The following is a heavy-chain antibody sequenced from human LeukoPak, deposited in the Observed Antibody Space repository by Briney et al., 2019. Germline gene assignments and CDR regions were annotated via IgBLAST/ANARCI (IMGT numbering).Heavy chain of an antibody. CDR2: ISNSGSTI. V-gene: IGHV3-48*03. CDR1: GFTFSSYE. J-gene: IGHJ3*02. Sequence: GGSLRLSCAASGFTFSSYEMNWVRQAPGKGLEWVSYISNSGSTIYYADSVKGRFTISRDNAKNSLYLQMNSLRAEDTAVYYCAREPRESCAAFDIWGQGTMVTVSS. CDR3: AREPRESCAAFDI.